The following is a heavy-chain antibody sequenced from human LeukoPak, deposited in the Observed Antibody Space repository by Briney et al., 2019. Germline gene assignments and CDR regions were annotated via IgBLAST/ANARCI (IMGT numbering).Heavy chain of an antibody. Sequence: SETLSLTCTVSGGSISSGGYYWSWIRQPPGKGLEWIGEINHSGSTNYNPSLKSRVTISVDTSKNQFSLKLSFVTAADTAVYYCARLPAARRLYNWFDPWGQGTLVTVSS. J-gene: IGHJ5*02. CDR3: ARLPAARRLYNWFDP. V-gene: IGHV4-39*07. D-gene: IGHD2-2*01. CDR2: INHSGST. CDR1: GGSISSGGYY.